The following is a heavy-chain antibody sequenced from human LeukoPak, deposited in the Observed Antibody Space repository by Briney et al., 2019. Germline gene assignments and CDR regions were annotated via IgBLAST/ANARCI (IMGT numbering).Heavy chain of an antibody. CDR1: GFTFSSYA. D-gene: IGHD3-10*01. Sequence: GGSLRLSCAASGFTFSSYAMSWVRQAPGKGLEWVSYISFSSATIHYADSVKGRFTISRDNAKNSLYLQLDSLRAEDTALYYCARDTHYYGSGSPAFDLWGRGTMVTVSS. CDR2: ISFSSATI. V-gene: IGHV3-48*01. CDR3: ARDTHYYGSGSPAFDL. J-gene: IGHJ3*01.